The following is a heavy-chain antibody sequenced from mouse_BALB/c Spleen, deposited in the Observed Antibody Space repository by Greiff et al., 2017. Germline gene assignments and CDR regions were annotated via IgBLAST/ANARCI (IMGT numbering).Heavy chain of an antibody. CDR2: INPSNGGT. J-gene: IGHJ3*01. D-gene: IGHD1-1*01. CDR3: TRPLYSGFAY. CDR1: GYIFTSYY. Sequence: QVQLQQSGAELVKPGASVKLSCKASGYIFTSYYMYWVKQRPGQGLEWIGEINPSNGGTNFNEKFKSKATLTVDKSSSTAYMQLSSLTSEDSAVYYCTRPLYSGFAYWGQGTLVTVSA. V-gene: IGHV1S81*02.